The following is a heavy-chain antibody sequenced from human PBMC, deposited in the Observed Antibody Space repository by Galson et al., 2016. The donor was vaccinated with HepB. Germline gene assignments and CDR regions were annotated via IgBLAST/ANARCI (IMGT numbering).Heavy chain of an antibody. J-gene: IGHJ2*01. V-gene: IGHV3-30*18. CDR3: AKETYCTDYIGDRYFDL. CDR1: GFIFSTYG. CDR2: ISKDGSST. D-gene: IGHD2-8*02. Sequence: SLRLSCAASGFIFSTYGMNWVRQAPGKGLEWVAFISKDGSSTYLADSVKGRFTLSRNNSKNALQLQMNSLRTEDTAIYYFAKETYCTDYIGDRYFDLWGRGTLVTVFS.